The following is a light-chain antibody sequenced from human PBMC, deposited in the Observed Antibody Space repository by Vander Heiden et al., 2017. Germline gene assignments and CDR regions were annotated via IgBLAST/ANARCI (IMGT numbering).Light chain of an antibody. CDR1: SSDVGGYNL. Sequence: QSALTQPASVSGSPGQSVTLFCTGTSSDVGGYNLVSWFQHRPGKAPKLIIYEGSRRPSGVSNRFSGSKSGNTASLTISGLQAEDEADYFCCSYAGRTTWVFGGGTKVTVL. J-gene: IGLJ3*02. CDR3: CSYAGRTTWV. CDR2: EGS. V-gene: IGLV2-23*01.